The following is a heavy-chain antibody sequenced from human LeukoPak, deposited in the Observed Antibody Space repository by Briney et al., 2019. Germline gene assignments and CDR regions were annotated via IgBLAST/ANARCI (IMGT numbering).Heavy chain of an antibody. Sequence: ASVKVSCKASGYTFTGYYMHWVRQAPGQGLEWMGWINPNSGGTNYAQKFQGRVTMTRDTSISTAYMELSRLRSDDTAVYYCARLGEYCSSTSCFPWGQGTLVTVSS. CDR2: INPNSGGT. CDR1: GYTFTGYY. V-gene: IGHV1-2*02. J-gene: IGHJ5*02. D-gene: IGHD2-2*01. CDR3: ARLGEYCSSTSCFP.